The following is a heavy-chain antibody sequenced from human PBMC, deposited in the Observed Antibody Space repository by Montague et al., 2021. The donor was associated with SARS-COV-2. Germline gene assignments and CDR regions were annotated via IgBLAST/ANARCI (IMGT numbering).Heavy chain of an antibody. CDR1: GFTFSSYA. CDR2: ISGSGGST. J-gene: IGHJ5*01. V-gene: IGHV3-23*01. D-gene: IGHD3-3*01. CDR3: ANLWVIEEVTIFGVVTTHNWFDP. Sequence: SLRLSCAASGFTFSSYAMSWVRQAPGKGLEWVSAISGSGGSTYYADSVKGRFTISRDNSKNTLYLQVNSLRAEDTAVYYCANLWVIEEVTIFGVVTTHNWFDPWGRGTLVTVSS.